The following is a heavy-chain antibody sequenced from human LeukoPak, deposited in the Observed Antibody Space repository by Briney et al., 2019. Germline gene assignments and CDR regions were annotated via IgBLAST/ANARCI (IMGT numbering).Heavy chain of an antibody. V-gene: IGHV3-23*01. J-gene: IGHJ4*02. CDR1: GFTFSSYA. CDR3: VKDAVEQWLPHFDY. D-gene: IGHD6-19*01. Sequence: GGSLRLSCAASGFTFSSYAMSWVRQAPGKGLEWVSLISASGGTTYHADSVRGRFTISRDNSRNTVFLQMNRLRADDTAVYYCVKDAVEQWLPHFDYWGQRILLTVSS. CDR2: ISASGGTT.